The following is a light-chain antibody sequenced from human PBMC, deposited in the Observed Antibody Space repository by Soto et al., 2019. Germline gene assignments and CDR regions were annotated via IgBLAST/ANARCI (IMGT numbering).Light chain of an antibody. Sequence: AIQMTQSPSSLSASVGDRVSITCRASQGIRNDLAWYQQRPGEAPKLLIYAASSLQSGVPSRFSGSGSGTDFTLTISALQPEDFATYYCLQDYRYPRSFGQGPKVEIK. CDR2: AAS. V-gene: IGKV1-6*01. CDR1: QGIRND. J-gene: IGKJ1*01. CDR3: LQDYRYPRS.